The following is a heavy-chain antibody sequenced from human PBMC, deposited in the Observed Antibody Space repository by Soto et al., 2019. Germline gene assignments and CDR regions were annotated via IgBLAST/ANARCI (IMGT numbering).Heavy chain of an antibody. CDR1: GFSFRDAW. D-gene: IGHD3-10*01. Sequence: EVQMVESGGGLVKPGGSLRLSCAVSGFSFRDAWMNWVRQAPGKGLEWVGRIKSRAAGGAIDYAAPAKGRFTISRDDSEDTLYLQINSLKTEDTAMYYCTTDGSFGGVVVAFHLWGQGTMLSVSS. J-gene: IGHJ3*01. CDR3: TTDGSFGGVVVAFHL. V-gene: IGHV3-15*07. CDR2: IKSRAAGGAI.